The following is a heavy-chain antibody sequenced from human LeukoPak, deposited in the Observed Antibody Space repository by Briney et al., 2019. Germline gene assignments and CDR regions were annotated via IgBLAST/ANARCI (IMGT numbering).Heavy chain of an antibody. CDR1: GFTFSSYS. V-gene: IGHV3-21*01. Sequence: GGSLRLSCAASGFTFSSYSMNWVRQAPGKGLEWVSSISSSSSYIYYADSVKGRFTISRDNAKNSLYLQMNSLRAEDTAVYYCARLTAVAGTFYFDYWGQGTRVTVSS. CDR2: ISSSSSYI. D-gene: IGHD6-19*01. CDR3: ARLTAVAGTFYFDY. J-gene: IGHJ4*02.